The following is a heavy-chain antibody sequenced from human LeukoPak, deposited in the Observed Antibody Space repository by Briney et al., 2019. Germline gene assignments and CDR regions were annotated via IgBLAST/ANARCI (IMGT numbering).Heavy chain of an antibody. J-gene: IGHJ3*02. CDR2: IYYSGST. V-gene: IGHV4-59*01. Sequence: SETLSLTCTVSGGSISSYYWSWIRQPPGKGLEWIGYIYYSGSTNYNPSLKSRVTISVDTSKNQLSLKLSSVTAADTAVYYCARDRMGYCSGGSCYRHDAFDIWGQGTMVTVSS. D-gene: IGHD2-15*01. CDR1: GGSISSYY. CDR3: ARDRMGYCSGGSCYRHDAFDI.